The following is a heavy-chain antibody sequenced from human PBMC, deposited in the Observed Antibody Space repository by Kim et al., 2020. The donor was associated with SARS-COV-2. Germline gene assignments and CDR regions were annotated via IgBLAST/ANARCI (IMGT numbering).Heavy chain of an antibody. CDR2: ISYDGSDK. V-gene: IGHV3-33*05. D-gene: IGHD4-17*01. CDR1: GFTFRTYG. CDR3: ARDYGDRRLLYYFDS. Sequence: GGSLRLSCAASGFTFRTYGMHWVRQAPGKGLEWVALISYDGSDKYYADSVKGQFTISRDNSKNTLYLQMNSLRAEDTAVYYCARDYGDRRLLYYFDSWGQGTLVTVSS. J-gene: IGHJ4*02.